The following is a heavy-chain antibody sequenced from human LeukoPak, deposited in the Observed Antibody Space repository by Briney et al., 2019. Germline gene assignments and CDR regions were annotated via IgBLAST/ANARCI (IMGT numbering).Heavy chain of an antibody. Sequence: SETLSLTCAVYGGSFSGYYWSWIRQPPGKGLEWIGEINHSGSTNYNPSLKSRVTISVDTSKNQFSLKLSSVTAADTAVYYCARGHGTSQYYWGQGTLVAVSS. CDR2: INHSGST. CDR3: ARGHGTSQYY. CDR1: GGSFSGYY. J-gene: IGHJ4*02. V-gene: IGHV4-34*01.